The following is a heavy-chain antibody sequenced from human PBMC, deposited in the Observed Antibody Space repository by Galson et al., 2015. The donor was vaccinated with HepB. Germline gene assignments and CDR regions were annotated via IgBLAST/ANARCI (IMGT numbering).Heavy chain of an antibody. J-gene: IGHJ4*02. CDR3: ARGSGYDFWSGRHYFDY. CDR1: GGTFSSYA. D-gene: IGHD3-3*01. Sequence: SVKVSCKASGGTFSSYAISWVRQAPGQGLEWMGGIIPIFGTANYAQKFQGRVTITADESTSTAYMELSSLRSEDTAVYYCARGSGYDFWSGRHYFDYWGQGTLVTVSS. V-gene: IGHV1-69*13. CDR2: IIPIFGTA.